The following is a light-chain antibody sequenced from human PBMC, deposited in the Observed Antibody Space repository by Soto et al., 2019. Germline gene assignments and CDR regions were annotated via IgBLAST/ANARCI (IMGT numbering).Light chain of an antibody. CDR3: QQYNDWPLT. Sequence: EILMTQSPVTLSVSPVERATLSCRASQSVSSNLAWYQQKPGQAPSLLIYGAFTRATGIPARFSGTGSGTEFTLTISSLQSEDFALYYCQQYNDWPLTFGQGTKVEI. CDR1: QSVSSN. V-gene: IGKV3-15*01. CDR2: GAF. J-gene: IGKJ1*01.